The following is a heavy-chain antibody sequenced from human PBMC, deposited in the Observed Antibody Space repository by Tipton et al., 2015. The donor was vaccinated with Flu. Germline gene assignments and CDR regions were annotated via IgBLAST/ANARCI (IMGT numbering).Heavy chain of an antibody. CDR3: AGHTGTTSWGYGMDV. D-gene: IGHD1-1*01. V-gene: IGHV3-11*01. Sequence: SLRLSCAASGFRFSDYYMSWIREAPGKGLEWVSHISRSSDTIYHADSVKGRFTTSRDNAKNALYLQMNGLRAEDTAVYYCAGHTGTTSWGYGMDVWGQGTTVTVSS. CDR1: GFRFSDYY. CDR2: ISRSSDTI. J-gene: IGHJ6*02.